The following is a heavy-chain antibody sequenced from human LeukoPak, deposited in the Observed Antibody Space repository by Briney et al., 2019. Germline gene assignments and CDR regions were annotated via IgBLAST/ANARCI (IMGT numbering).Heavy chain of an antibody. D-gene: IGHD7-27*01. CDR2: IGTTGDT. J-gene: IGHJ4*02. CDR1: GFIFRTYD. V-gene: IGHV3-13*01. Sequence: PGGSLRLSCVASGFIFRTYDMHWVRQAPGKGLEWVSGIGTTGDTFYPDSVKGRFTISREIAKNSLFLQMNSLRAGDTAVYYCARAKTGDQDFDYWGQGTLVTVSS. CDR3: ARAKTGDQDFDY.